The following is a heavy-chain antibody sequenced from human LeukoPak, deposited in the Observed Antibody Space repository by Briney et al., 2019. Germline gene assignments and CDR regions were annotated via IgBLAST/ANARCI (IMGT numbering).Heavy chain of an antibody. J-gene: IGHJ5*02. D-gene: IGHD4-11*01. Sequence: ASVKVSCKASGYTFTSYGISWVRQAPGQGLEWMGWISTYNANTHYAKNLQGRVTMTTDTSAGTAYMELRSLRSDDTAVYYCARDRYYSNFGWFDPWGQGTLVTVSS. CDR1: GYTFTSYG. CDR2: ISTYNANT. V-gene: IGHV1-18*01. CDR3: ARDRYYSNFGWFDP.